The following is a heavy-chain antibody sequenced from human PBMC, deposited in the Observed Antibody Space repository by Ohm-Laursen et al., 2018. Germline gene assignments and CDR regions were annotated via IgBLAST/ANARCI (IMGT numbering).Heavy chain of an antibody. Sequence: ASVTVSGTASGYTFTSYDINWVRLATGQGLEWLGWMNPNSGNTGYAQKFQGRVTMTRNTSINTAYMELSSLRTEDTAVYYCARMGPQQPPWYFDLWGRGTLVTVSS. CDR1: GYTFTSYD. CDR3: ARMGPQQPPWYFDL. CDR2: MNPNSGNT. J-gene: IGHJ2*01. D-gene: IGHD1/OR15-1a*01. V-gene: IGHV1-8*01.